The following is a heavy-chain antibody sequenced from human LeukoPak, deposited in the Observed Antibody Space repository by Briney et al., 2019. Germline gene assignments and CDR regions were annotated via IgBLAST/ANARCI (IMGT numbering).Heavy chain of an antibody. D-gene: IGHD6-13*01. V-gene: IGHV3-64*04. Sequence: PGGSLRLSCSASGFTFSAYAMYWVRQAPGKGLEYVSGISNDGSRSFYADSVKGRFTISRDNSKNTLYLQMNSLRAEDTAMYYCARDAAEQQLVHYFDYWGQGTLVTVSS. CDR1: GFTFSAYA. CDR2: ISNDGSRS. CDR3: ARDAAEQQLVHYFDY. J-gene: IGHJ4*02.